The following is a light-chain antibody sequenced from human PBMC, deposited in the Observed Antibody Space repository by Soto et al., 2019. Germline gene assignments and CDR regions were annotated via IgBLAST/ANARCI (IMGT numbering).Light chain of an antibody. J-gene: IGLJ2*01. CDR3: ISYTSSTTHVI. V-gene: IGLV2-14*01. CDR1: SSDIGGYNS. Sequence: QSVLTQPASVSGSPGQSLTISCTGTSSDIGGYNSVSWYQQHPGKAPKLMIYEVTNRPSGVPSRFSGSKSGNTASLTISGLQAEDEAHYYCISYTSSTTHVIFGAGTQLTVL. CDR2: EVT.